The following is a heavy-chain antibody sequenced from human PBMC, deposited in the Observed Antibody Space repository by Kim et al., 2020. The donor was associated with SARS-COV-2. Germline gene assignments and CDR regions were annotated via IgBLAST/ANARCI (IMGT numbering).Heavy chain of an antibody. CDR3: ARDLSSSWYLGYVLDV. D-gene: IGHD6-13*01. CDR2: ISYDGINK. Sequence: GGSLRLSCAASGFTCSSYAMHWVRQAPGKGLEWVAVISYDGINKYFADSVKGRFTISRDNSKNTLYLQMNSLRAEDTAVYYCARDLSSSWYLGYVLDVWGQGNTVTVSS. J-gene: IGHJ6*02. CDR1: GFTCSSYA. V-gene: IGHV3-30-3*01.